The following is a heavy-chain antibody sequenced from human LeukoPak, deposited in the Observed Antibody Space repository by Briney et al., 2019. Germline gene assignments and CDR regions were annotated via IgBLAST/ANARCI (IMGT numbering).Heavy chain of an antibody. CDR1: GYTFTSYG. D-gene: IGHD3-22*01. CDR3: ARESLPGYYDSSGYSSGGGLFDY. CDR2: ISAYNGNT. Sequence: ASVKVSCKASGYTFTSYGISWVRQAPGQGLEWMGWISAYNGNTNYAQKLQGRVTMTTDTSTSTAYMELRSLRSDDTAVYYCARESLPGYYDSSGYSSGGGLFDYWGQGTLVTVSS. V-gene: IGHV1-18*01. J-gene: IGHJ4*02.